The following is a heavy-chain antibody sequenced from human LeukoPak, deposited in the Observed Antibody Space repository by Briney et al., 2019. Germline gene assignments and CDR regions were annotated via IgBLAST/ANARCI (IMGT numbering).Heavy chain of an antibody. D-gene: IGHD2-8*02. CDR1: GFTFSRYA. CDR2: ISASGATT. V-gene: IGHV3-23*01. CDR3: AKGLSTCGYLSAFDI. J-gene: IGHJ3*02. Sequence: GGSLRLSCAASGFTFSRYAMNWVRQAPGKGLEWVSAISASGATTYYADSVKGRFTISRDNSKNTLYLQMNSPRVEDTAVYYCAKGLSTCGYLSAFDIWGQGTMVTVSS.